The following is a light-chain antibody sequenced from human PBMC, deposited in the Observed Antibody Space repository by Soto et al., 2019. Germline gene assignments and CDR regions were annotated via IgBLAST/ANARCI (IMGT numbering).Light chain of an antibody. CDR2: TAS. CDR1: QSIGSS. V-gene: IGKV3-15*01. CDR3: QQYTSWPYT. Sequence: EIVMTQSPATLSVSPGEGATLPCRASQSIGSSLAWYQQKPGQAPRVLIYTASTRATGIPARFSGSGSGTEFTLTISSLQSEDFAVYYCQQYTSWPYTFGQGTKLEIK. J-gene: IGKJ2*01.